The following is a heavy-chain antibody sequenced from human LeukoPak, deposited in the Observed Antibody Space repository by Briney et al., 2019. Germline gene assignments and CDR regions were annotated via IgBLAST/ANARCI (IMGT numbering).Heavy chain of an antibody. D-gene: IGHD3-22*01. CDR2: ISSSGSTI. J-gene: IGHJ4*02. CDR3: ARDGTYYYDSSGYGGDY. Sequence: GGSLRLSHAASGFTFSSYGMNWVRQAAGKGLEWVSYISSSGSTIYYADSVKGLFTISRDNAKNSLYLQMNSLRAEDTAAYYCARDGTYYYDSSGYGGDYWGQGTLVTVST. CDR1: GFTFSSYG. V-gene: IGHV3-48*03.